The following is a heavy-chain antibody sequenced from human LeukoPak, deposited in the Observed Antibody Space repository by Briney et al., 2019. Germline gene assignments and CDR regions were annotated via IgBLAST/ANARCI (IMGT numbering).Heavy chain of an antibody. J-gene: IGHJ4*02. D-gene: IGHD7-27*01. Sequence: PGGSLRLSCAASGFTFSSYAMHWVRQAPGKGLEWVAVISYDGSNKYYADSVKGRFTISRDNAKNSLYLQVNSLRAEDTAVYYCARGQVTGDDELFDYWGQGTLVTVSS. V-gene: IGHV3-30-3*01. CDR1: GFTFSSYA. CDR2: ISYDGSNK. CDR3: ARGQVTGDDELFDY.